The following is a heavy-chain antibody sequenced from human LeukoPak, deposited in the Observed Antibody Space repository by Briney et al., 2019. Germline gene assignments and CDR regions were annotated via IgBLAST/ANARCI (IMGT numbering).Heavy chain of an antibody. CDR2: IYYSGST. V-gene: IGHV4-59*08. Sequence: TSETLSLTCTVSGGSINSYYWSWIRQPPGKGLEWIAFIYYSGSTKYNPSLKSRVTISVDTSKNQFSLKLSSVTAADTAVYYCARLYYYYGLDVWGQGTTVTVSS. CDR3: ARLYYYYGLDV. CDR1: GGSINSYY. J-gene: IGHJ6*02.